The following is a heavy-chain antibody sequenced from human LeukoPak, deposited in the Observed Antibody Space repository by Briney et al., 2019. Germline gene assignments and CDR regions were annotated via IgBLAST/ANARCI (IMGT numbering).Heavy chain of an antibody. J-gene: IGHJ4*02. CDR3: ARRVSASGRQDY. V-gene: IGHV4-39*01. D-gene: IGHD3-10*01. CDR1: GGSISSRGYY. CDR2: IYYSGST. Sequence: SETLSLTCTVSGGSISSRGYYWGWIRQPPGKGLEWIGYIYYSGSTNYNPSLKSRVTLSVDTSKHQFSLNLSSVTAADTAGYYGARRVSASGRQDYWGQGTLVTVS.